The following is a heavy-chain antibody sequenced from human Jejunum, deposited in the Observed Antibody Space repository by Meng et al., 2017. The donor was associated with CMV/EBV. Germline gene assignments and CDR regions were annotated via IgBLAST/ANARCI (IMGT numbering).Heavy chain of an antibody. CDR3: AREWIWSGPMED. J-gene: IGHJ1*01. Sequence: QGHLKEPGPGLVQPSETLSLTCTVSGCSINTYFWSWMRQPAGKGLEWIGRVSPSGSTEYNPSLESRVTLSVDTSENQLSLKVNSVTAADTAVYFCAREWIWSGPMEDWGQGTLVTVSS. V-gene: IGHV4-4*07. D-gene: IGHD3-3*01. CDR1: GCSINTYF. CDR2: VSPSGST.